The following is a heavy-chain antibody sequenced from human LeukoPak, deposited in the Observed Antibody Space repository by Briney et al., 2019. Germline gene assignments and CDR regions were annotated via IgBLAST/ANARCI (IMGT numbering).Heavy chain of an antibody. CDR3: ALPQGYCSGGSCPTVDY. J-gene: IGHJ4*02. Sequence: TGGSLRLSCAASGFTFSSYSMNWVRQAPGKGLERVSSISSSSSYIYYADSVKGRFTISRDNAKNSLYLQMNSLRAEDTAVYYCALPQGYCSGGSCPTVDYWGQGTLVTVSS. D-gene: IGHD2-15*01. CDR1: GFTFSSYS. V-gene: IGHV3-21*01. CDR2: ISSSSSYI.